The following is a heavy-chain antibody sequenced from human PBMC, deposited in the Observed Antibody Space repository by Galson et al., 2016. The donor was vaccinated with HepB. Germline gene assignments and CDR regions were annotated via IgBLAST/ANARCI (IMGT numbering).Heavy chain of an antibody. Sequence: SLRLSCAASGFTFSSDAMSWVRQAPAKGLEWVSGISASGAGTYYADSVKGRFTISRDNFKNTLYLQMNSLRAEDTAVYYCAKEISVAGVNGLPSDYWGQGTLVTVSS. J-gene: IGHJ4*02. V-gene: IGHV3-23*01. CDR1: GFTFSSDA. CDR2: ISASGAGT. CDR3: AKEISVAGVNGLPSDY. D-gene: IGHD6-19*01.